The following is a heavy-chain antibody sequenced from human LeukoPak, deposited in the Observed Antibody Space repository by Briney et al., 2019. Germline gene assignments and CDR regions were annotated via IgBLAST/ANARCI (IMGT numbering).Heavy chain of an antibody. V-gene: IGHV3-74*01. CDR3: ARPPDSLANAYDV. CDR2: IDPDGVGS. D-gene: IGHD3-22*01. Sequence: PGGSLRLSCTASGFSLNKHWMHWVRQAPGGGLVWVSRIDPDGVGSDSADSVRGRFTISRDNARNTLYLQMESPRAEDTAVYYCARPPDSLANAYDVWGQGTMVTVSS. CDR1: GFSLNKHW. J-gene: IGHJ3*01.